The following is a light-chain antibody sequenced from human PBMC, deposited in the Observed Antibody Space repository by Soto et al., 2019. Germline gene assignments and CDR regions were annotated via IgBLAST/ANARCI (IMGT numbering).Light chain of an antibody. CDR1: QSVSSSY. V-gene: IGKV3-20*01. CDR3: QQYGSSPALT. Sequence: EIVITQSPATLSLSPGERATLSCRASQSVSSSYLAWYQQKPGQAPRLLIYGASSRATGIPDRFSGSGSGTDFTLTISRLEPEDFAVYYCQQYGSSPALTFGGGTKVDI. J-gene: IGKJ4*01. CDR2: GAS.